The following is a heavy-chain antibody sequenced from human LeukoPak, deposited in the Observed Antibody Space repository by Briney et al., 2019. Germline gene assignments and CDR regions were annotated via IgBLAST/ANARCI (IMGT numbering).Heavy chain of an antibody. V-gene: IGHV1-69*04. CDR2: IIPILGIA. D-gene: IGHD2-15*01. J-gene: IGHJ4*02. CDR3: ARSPVVVAAMGFDY. Sequence: SVKVSCKASGGTFSSYAISWVRQAPGQGLEWMGRIIPILGIANYAQKFQGRVTITADKSTSTAYMELSSLRSEDTAVYYCARSPVVVAAMGFDYWGLGTLVTVSS. CDR1: GGTFSSYA.